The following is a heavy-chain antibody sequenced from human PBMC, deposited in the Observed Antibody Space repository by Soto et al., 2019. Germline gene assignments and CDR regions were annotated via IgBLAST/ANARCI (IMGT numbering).Heavy chain of an antibody. CDR1: GGSISSYY. Sequence: SETLSLTCTVSGGSISSYYWSWIRQPPGKGLEWIGYIYYSGSTNYNPSLKSRVTISVDTSKNQFSLKLSSVTAADTAVYCCARHEAEYSGSSVDYWGQGTLVTVSS. D-gene: IGHD6-6*01. V-gene: IGHV4-59*08. CDR2: IYYSGST. CDR3: ARHEAEYSGSSVDY. J-gene: IGHJ4*02.